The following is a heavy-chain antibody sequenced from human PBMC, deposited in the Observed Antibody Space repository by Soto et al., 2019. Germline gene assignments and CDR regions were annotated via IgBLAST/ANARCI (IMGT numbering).Heavy chain of an antibody. V-gene: IGHV3-23*01. Sequence: GGSLRLSCAASGFTFSNYAMSWVRQAPGKGLEWVSTFTRSGSTLYAESVRGRFTISRDNSKNTLFLQMNNVRAEDTAIYYCAREYAPGSPNYDYWGLGTPVTVSS. J-gene: IGHJ4*02. CDR2: FTRSGST. CDR1: GFTFSNYA. CDR3: AREYAPGSPNYDY. D-gene: IGHD3-10*01.